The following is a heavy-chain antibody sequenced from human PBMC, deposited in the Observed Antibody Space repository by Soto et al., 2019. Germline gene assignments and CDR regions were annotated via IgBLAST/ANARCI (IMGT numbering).Heavy chain of an antibody. Sequence: LSLTCAVYGGSFSGYYWSWIRQPPGKGLEWIGEINHSGSTNYNPSLKSRVTISVDTSKNQFSLKLSSVTAADTAVYYCAREGYCSGGSCYSRTLDYWGQGTLVTVSS. CDR2: INHSGST. V-gene: IGHV4-34*01. CDR3: AREGYCSGGSCYSRTLDY. CDR1: GGSFSGYY. J-gene: IGHJ4*02. D-gene: IGHD2-15*01.